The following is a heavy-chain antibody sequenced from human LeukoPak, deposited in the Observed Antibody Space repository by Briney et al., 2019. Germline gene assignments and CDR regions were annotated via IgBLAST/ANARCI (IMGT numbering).Heavy chain of an antibody. CDR2: ISGRGGST. CDR3: AKSTWFDYFDY. Sequence: GGTLRLSCAASGFTFSTYGITWVRQAPGKGLGWVSTISGRGGSTYYADSVKGRFTISRDNSENTLYLQMNRLRADDTAIYYCAKSTWFDYFDYWGQGTLVTVSS. V-gene: IGHV3-23*01. D-gene: IGHD3-9*01. J-gene: IGHJ4*02. CDR1: GFTFSTYG.